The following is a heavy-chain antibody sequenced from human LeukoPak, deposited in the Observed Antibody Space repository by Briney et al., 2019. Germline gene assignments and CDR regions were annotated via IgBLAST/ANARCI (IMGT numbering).Heavy chain of an antibody. CDR1: GGSFSGYY. Sequence: SETLSLTCAVYGGSFSGYYWSWIRQPAGKGLEWTGRIYTSGSANYNPSLKSRVTISVDTSKNQFSLKLRSVTAADTAVYYCARNLLRNYFYYMDVWGKGTTVTISS. J-gene: IGHJ6*03. V-gene: IGHV4-59*10. CDR2: IYTSGSA. CDR3: ARNLLRNYFYYMDV.